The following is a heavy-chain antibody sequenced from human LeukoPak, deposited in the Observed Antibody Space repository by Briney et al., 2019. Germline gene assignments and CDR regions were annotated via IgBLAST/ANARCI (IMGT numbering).Heavy chain of an antibody. CDR3: ARDHRQQLGNWFDP. V-gene: IGHV3-11*04. J-gene: IGHJ5*02. D-gene: IGHD6-13*01. CDR2: IGGSGSLI. CDR1: GFTFSDSY. Sequence: AGSLRLSCAASGFTFSDSYMSWIRQAPGKGLEWIAFIGGSGSLIYYADSVKGRFTISRDNAKNSLYLQMTTLRAEDTAVYYCARDHRQQLGNWFDPWGQGTLVTVSS.